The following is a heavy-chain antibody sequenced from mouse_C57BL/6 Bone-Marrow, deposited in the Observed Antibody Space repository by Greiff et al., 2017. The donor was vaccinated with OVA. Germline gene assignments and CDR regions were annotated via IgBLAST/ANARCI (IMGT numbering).Heavy chain of an antibody. CDR3: LTTGVGGDAMDY. Sequence: EVQLQQSGAELVRPGASVKLSCTASGFNIKDDYMHWVKQRPEQGLEWIGWIDPENGDTEYASKFQGKATITADTSSNTAYLQLSSLTSEDTAVYYCLTTGVGGDAMDYWGQGTSVTVSS. V-gene: IGHV14-4*01. D-gene: IGHD1-1*01. CDR1: GFNIKDDY. J-gene: IGHJ4*01. CDR2: IDPENGDT.